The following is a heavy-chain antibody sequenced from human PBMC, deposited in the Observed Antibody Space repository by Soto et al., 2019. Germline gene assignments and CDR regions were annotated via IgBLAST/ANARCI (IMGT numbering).Heavy chain of an antibody. CDR3: ARITRTIGYYYGMYV. CDR1: VFTFSSYS. Sequence: EVQLVESGGGLVKPGGSLRLSCAASVFTFSSYSMNSVRQAQVKGLEWLSSISSSSSYIYYADAVKGRVTISRDNATNSLYRQMNSLRADAAAVYYGARITRTIGYYYGMYVWGQGTKVTGSS. J-gene: IGHJ6*02. D-gene: IGHD3-10*01. CDR2: ISSSSSYI. V-gene: IGHV3-21*01.